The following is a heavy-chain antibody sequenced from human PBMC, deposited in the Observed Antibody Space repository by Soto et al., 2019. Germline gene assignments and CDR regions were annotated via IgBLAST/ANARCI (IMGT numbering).Heavy chain of an antibody. D-gene: IGHD2-8*02. CDR3: ARDDTGSMDV. J-gene: IGHJ6*02. CDR1: GFTFSDYY. V-gene: IGHV3-11*01. CDR2: ISHSGSTI. Sequence: GGSLRLSCAASGFTFSDYYMNWIRQAPGKGLEWVSYISHSGSTIYYANSVKGRFTISRDNVKNSLYLQMNSLRAEDTAMYYCARDDTGSMDVWGQGTTVTVSS.